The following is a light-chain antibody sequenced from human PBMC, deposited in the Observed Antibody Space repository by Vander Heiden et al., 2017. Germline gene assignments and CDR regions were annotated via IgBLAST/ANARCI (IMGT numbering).Light chain of an antibody. CDR1: PSISSY. V-gene: IGKV1-39*01. CDR2: AAS. CDR3: QQSYSTTWT. Sequence: IQMTQSPSSLSASVGDRVTITCRASPSISSYLNWYQQKPGKAPTLLIYAASSVQSGVPSRFSGSGSGTDFTLTISSLQPEDFATYYCQQSYSTTWTFGQGTKLEIK. J-gene: IGKJ2*01.